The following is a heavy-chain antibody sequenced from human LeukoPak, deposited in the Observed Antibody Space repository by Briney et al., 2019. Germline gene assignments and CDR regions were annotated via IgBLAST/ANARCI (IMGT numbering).Heavy chain of an antibody. Sequence: PGGSPRLSCAASGFTFSNAWMSWVRQAPGKGLEWVGRINSKTDGGTTDYAAPVKGRFTISRDDSKNTLYLQMNSLKTEDTAVYYCTTGPPRESFFDYWGQGTLVTVSS. J-gene: IGHJ4*02. CDR2: INSKTDGGTT. V-gene: IGHV3-15*01. CDR1: GFTFSNAW. CDR3: TTGPPRESFFDY.